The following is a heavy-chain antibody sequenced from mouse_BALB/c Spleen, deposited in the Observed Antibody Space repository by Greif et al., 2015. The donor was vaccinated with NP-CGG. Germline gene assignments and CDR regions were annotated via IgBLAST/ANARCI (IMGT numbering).Heavy chain of an antibody. D-gene: IGHD1-1*01. J-gene: IGHJ3*01. Sequence: VQLKQSGPGLVKPSQSLSLTCTVTGYSITSDYAWNWIRQFPGNKLEWMGYISYSGSTSYNPSLKSRISITRDTSKNQFFLQLNSVTTEDTATYYCAKGTKGFAYWGQGTLVTVSA. CDR3: AKGTKGFAY. CDR2: ISYSGST. V-gene: IGHV3-2*02. CDR1: GYSITSDYA.